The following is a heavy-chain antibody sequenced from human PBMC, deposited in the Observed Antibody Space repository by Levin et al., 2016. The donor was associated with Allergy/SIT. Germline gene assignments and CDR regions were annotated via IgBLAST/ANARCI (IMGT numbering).Heavy chain of an antibody. CDR1: GYTFNIYD. J-gene: IGHJ4*02. V-gene: IGHV1-8*01. D-gene: IGHD3-22*01. CDR2: LNPSSGNT. Sequence: ASVKVSCKASGYTFNIYDINWVRQAPGQGLEWMGWLNPSSGNTAYAQRFQGRVTLTRTTSATTAYMELTSLTSEDTAVYYCARDHFDSSNDYYEGNDFDWWGQGTLVTVSS. CDR3: ARDHFDSSNDYYEGNDFDW.